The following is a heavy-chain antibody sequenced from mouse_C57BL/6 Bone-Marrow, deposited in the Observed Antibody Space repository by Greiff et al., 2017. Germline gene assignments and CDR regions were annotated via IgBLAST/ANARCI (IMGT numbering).Heavy chain of an antibody. CDR1: GYTFTNYW. Sequence: VQLQQSGPELVRPGTSVKMSCKASGYTFTNYWLGWAKQRPGHGLEWIGDIYPGGGYTIYNEKFKGKATLTADKSSSTAYMQVSSLTSEDSAIYYWAREGSYDCSMDYWGQGTAVTVSS. CDR2: IYPGGGYT. CDR3: AREGSYDCSMDY. V-gene: IGHV1-63*01. D-gene: IGHD2-12*01. J-gene: IGHJ4*01.